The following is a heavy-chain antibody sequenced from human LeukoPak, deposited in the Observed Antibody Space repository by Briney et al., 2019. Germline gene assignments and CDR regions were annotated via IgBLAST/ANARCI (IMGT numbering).Heavy chain of an antibody. D-gene: IGHD2-15*01. CDR1: GGSFSGYY. CDR3: ARGGYCSGGSCYPEYFQH. V-gene: IGHV4-34*01. J-gene: IGHJ1*01. CDR2: INHSGST. Sequence: SETLSLTCAVYGGSFSGYYWSWIRQPPGKGLEWIGEINHSGSTNYNPSLKSRVTISVDTSKNQFSLKLSSVTAADTAVYYCARGGYCSGGSCYPEYFQHWGQGTLVTVSS.